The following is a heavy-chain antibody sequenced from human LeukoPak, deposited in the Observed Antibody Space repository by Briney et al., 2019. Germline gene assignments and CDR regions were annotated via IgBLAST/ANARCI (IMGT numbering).Heavy chain of an antibody. D-gene: IGHD6-19*01. Sequence: PGGSLRLSCAASGFTFSSYAMSWVRQAPGKGLEWVSAISGSGGSTYYADSVKGRFTISRDNSKNTLYLQMNSLRAEDTAVYYWAKDGYRGIAVALIYFDYWGQGTLVTVSS. CDR3: AKDGYRGIAVALIYFDY. CDR2: ISGSGGST. CDR1: GFTFSSYA. J-gene: IGHJ4*02. V-gene: IGHV3-23*01.